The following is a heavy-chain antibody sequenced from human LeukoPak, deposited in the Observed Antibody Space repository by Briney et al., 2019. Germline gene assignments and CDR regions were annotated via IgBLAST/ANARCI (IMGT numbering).Heavy chain of an antibody. CDR2: INPNSGGT. CDR3: ARVIHGYGDYDYSDY. J-gene: IGHJ4*02. V-gene: IGHV1-2*02. D-gene: IGHD4-17*01. Sequence: GASVKVSCKASGYTFTGYYMHWVRQAPGQGLEWMGWINPNSGGTNYARKFQGRVTMTRDTSISTAYMELSRLRSDDTAVYYCARVIHGYGDYDYSDYWGQGTLVTVSS. CDR1: GYTFTGYY.